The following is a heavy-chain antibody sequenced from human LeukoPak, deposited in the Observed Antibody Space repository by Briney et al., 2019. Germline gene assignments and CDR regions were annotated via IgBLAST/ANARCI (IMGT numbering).Heavy chain of an antibody. D-gene: IGHD1-26*01. J-gene: IGHJ4*02. CDR1: GYTFTIYY. CDR3: ARDRGKEIVGATFDY. Sequence: ASVKVSCKASGYTFTIYYMHWVRQAPGQGLEWMGIINPSGGSTSYAQKFRGRVTMTRDMSTSTVYMELSSLRSEDTAVYYCARDRGKEIVGATFDYWGQGTLVTVSS. V-gene: IGHV1-46*01. CDR2: INPSGGST.